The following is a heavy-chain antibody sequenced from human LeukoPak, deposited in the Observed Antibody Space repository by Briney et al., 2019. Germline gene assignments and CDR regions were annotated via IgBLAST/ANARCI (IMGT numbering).Heavy chain of an antibody. CDR3: ASLYYDSSGRLVDY. CDR2: ISSSGSTI. Sequence: GGSLRLSCAASGFTFSSYEMNWVRQAPGKGLEWVSYISSSGSTIYYADSVKGRFTISRDNAKNSLYLQMNSLRAEDTAVYYCASLYYDSSGRLVDYWGQGTLVTVSS. J-gene: IGHJ4*02. V-gene: IGHV3-48*03. CDR1: GFTFSSYE. D-gene: IGHD3-22*01.